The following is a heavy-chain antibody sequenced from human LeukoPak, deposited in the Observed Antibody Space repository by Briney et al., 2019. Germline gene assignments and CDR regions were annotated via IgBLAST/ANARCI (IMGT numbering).Heavy chain of an antibody. D-gene: IGHD2-21*01. V-gene: IGHV1-18*04. J-gene: IGHJ4*02. Sequence: SVKVSCKASGYTFITYGISWVREAPGQGLEWMGWINRHTGDIKKLQNLHDRVTMTADLFTDTAYMELRILRSDDTAVYYCARGDFDFDSWGQGTLVT. CDR2: INRHTGDI. CDR1: GYTFITYG. CDR3: ARGDFDFDS.